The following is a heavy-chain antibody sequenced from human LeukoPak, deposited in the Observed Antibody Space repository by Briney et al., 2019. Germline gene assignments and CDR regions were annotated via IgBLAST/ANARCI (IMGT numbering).Heavy chain of an antibody. D-gene: IGHD3-22*01. CDR3: ARPSSYYYDSSGTSFDY. V-gene: IGHV1-69*05. CDR1: GGTFSSYA. Sequence: ASVKVSCKASGGTFSSYAISWVRQAPGQGLEWMGRIIPIFGTANYAQKFQGRVTITTDESTSTAYMKLSSLRSEDTAVYYCARPSSYYYDSSGTSFDYWGQGTLVTVSS. J-gene: IGHJ4*02. CDR2: IIPIFGTA.